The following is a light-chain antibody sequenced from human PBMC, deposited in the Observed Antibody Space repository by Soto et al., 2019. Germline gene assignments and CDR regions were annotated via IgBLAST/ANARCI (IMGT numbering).Light chain of an antibody. V-gene: IGKV1-5*03. CDR1: QTISSW. CDR2: KAS. CDR3: TVWYCTLRT. J-gene: IGKJ1*01. Sequence: SQIIRCPPTLSGTVGDRVTITCRASQTISSWLAWYQQKPGKAPKLLIYKASTLKSGVPSRFSGSGSGTEFTLTISSLQPEDGASDYCTVWYCTLRTLCKGTKLDI.